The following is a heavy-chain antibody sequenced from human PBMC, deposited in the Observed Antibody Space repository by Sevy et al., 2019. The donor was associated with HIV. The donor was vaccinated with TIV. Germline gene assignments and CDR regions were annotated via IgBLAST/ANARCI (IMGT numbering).Heavy chain of an antibody. Sequence: GGSLRLSCAASGFTFSSYAMSWVRQAPGKGLEWVSGISGSGGSTYYADSVKGPFTLSRDNSKNTLNLQMNSLRADDTAIYYCTPTYYYGSGSYYNFDYWGQGTLVTVSS. CDR2: ISGSGGST. CDR3: TPTYYYGSGSYYNFDY. D-gene: IGHD3-10*01. J-gene: IGHJ4*02. V-gene: IGHV3-23*01. CDR1: GFTFSSYA.